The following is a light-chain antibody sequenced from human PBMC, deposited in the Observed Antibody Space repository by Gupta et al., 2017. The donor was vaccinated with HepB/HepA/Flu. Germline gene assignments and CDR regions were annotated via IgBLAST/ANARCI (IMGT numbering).Light chain of an antibody. Sequence: QSALAQPASVSGSPGQSITISCTGTSSDVGNYNLVSWYQQHPGKAPKLIIFEVNKRPSGVSNHFSGSKSGNTASLTISGLQAEDEADYYRSSYAGSDAFYVFGNGTKVTV. CDR3: SSYAGSDAFYV. CDR1: SSDVGNYNL. J-gene: IGLJ1*01. V-gene: IGLV2-23*02. CDR2: EVN.